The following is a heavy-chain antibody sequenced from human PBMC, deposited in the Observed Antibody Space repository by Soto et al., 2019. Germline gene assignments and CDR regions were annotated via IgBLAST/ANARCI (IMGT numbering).Heavy chain of an antibody. J-gene: IGHJ6*03. CDR2: IYHSGST. CDR1: GGSISSGGYS. V-gene: IGHV4-30-2*01. D-gene: IGHD2-15*01. Sequence: PSETLSLTCAVSGGSISSGGYSWSWIRQPPGKGLEWIGYIYHSGSTNYNPSLKSRVTISVDTSKNQFSLKLSSVTAADTAVYYCARGSPLYCSGGSCYSGFYYYYYMDVWGKGTTVTVSS. CDR3: ARGSPLYCSGGSCYSGFYYYYYMDV.